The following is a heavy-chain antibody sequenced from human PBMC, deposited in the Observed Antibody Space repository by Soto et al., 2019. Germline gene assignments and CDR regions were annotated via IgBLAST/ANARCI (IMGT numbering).Heavy chain of an antibody. CDR1: DFTFSTYS. Sequence: GGSLRLSCVASDFTFSTYSMNWVRQAPGKGLEWVAYISATSNHIYYADSLKGRFTISRDNAKSSLYLHMNSLRAEDTAVYFCARDSITIFGGGMDVWGQGTTVTVSS. J-gene: IGHJ6*02. CDR3: ARDSITIFGGGMDV. V-gene: IGHV3-21*01. D-gene: IGHD3-3*01. CDR2: ISATSNHI.